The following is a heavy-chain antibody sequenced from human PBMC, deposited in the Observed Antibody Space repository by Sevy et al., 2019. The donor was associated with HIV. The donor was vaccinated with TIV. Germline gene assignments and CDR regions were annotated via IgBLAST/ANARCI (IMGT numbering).Heavy chain of an antibody. CDR3: AAAREYYEDSSGYVVC. J-gene: IGHJ4*02. D-gene: IGHD3-22*01. CDR1: GYTLTKLS. Sequence: ASVKVSCKVSGYTLTKLSMHWVRQAPGKGLEWMGRCDPEDGETILAQKFQGRVTMTEDTSTDTAYMELSSQRSEDTAEYNCAAAREYYEDSSGYVVCWGQGTLVTVSS. V-gene: IGHV1-24*01. CDR2: CDPEDGET.